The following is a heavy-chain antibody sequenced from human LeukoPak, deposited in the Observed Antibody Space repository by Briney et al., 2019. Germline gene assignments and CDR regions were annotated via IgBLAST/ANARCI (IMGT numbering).Heavy chain of an antibody. CDR3: ARLASWSWYFDL. Sequence: SETLSLTCTVSGGSIGTFFWSWVRQTPGKGLERIGYIHYSGTTTYNPSLRGRATMSVDTSTNQFSLTVDSVTTADTAVYYCARLASWSWYFDLWGRGTLVPVSS. J-gene: IGHJ2*01. D-gene: IGHD3-10*01. CDR1: GGSIGTFF. V-gene: IGHV4-59*08. CDR2: IHYSGTT.